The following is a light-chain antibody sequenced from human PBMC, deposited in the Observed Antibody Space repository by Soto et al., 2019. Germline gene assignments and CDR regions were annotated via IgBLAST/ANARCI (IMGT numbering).Light chain of an antibody. J-gene: IGLJ3*02. CDR3: AAWDDNLSGWA. V-gene: IGLV1-47*02. CDR1: RSNIGSNY. CDR2: SNN. Sequence: QSVLTQPPSASATPGQRVSISCSGSRSNIGSNYVYWYQQLPGAAPRLLMYSNNQRPSGVPGRFSVSKSGTSASLAISGLRSEDEADYYCAAWDDNLSGWAFGRGTKLTVL.